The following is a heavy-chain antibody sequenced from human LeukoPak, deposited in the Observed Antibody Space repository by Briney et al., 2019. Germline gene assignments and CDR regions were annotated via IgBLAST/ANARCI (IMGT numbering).Heavy chain of an antibody. J-gene: IGHJ6*02. CDR3: AKDLGIAVEPKSLYGMDV. V-gene: IGHV3-23*01. D-gene: IGHD6-19*01. Sequence: GGSLRLSCAASGFAFSFYAMSWLRQPPGKGLEWVSTINANSGTTSYAASVRGRFTISRDNSKNTLYLQVNTLRADDTATYYCAKDLGIAVEPKSLYGMDVWGQGTTVTVSS. CDR2: INANSGTT. CDR1: GFAFSFYA.